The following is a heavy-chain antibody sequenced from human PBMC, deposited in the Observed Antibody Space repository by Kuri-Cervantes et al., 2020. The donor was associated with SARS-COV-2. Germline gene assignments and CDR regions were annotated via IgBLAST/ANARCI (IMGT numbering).Heavy chain of an antibody. Sequence: GGSLRLSCAASGFTFISYSLNWVRQAPGKGLAWVSYISSSSSTLYYADSVKGRFTISRDNAKNSLYLQMNSLRAEDTAVYYCARDEWDYYGSRSYGPRYYYYGMDVWGQGTTVTVSS. J-gene: IGHJ6*02. CDR3: ARDEWDYYGSRSYGPRYYYYGMDV. CDR1: GFTFISYS. D-gene: IGHD3-10*01. CDR2: ISSSSSTL. V-gene: IGHV3-48*01.